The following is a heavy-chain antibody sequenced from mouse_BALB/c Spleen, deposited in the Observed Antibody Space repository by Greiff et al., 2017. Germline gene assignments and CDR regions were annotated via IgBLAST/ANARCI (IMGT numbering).Heavy chain of an antibody. Sequence: DVHLVESGGDLVKPGGSLKLSCAASGFTFSSYGMSWVRQTPDKRLEWVATISSGGSYTYYPDSVKGRFTISRDNAKNTLYLQMSSLKSEDTAMYYCAREIYGYAMDYWGQGTSVTVSS. J-gene: IGHJ4*01. CDR3: AREIYGYAMDY. V-gene: IGHV5-6*01. D-gene: IGHD1-1*01. CDR1: GFTFSSYG. CDR2: ISSGGSYT.